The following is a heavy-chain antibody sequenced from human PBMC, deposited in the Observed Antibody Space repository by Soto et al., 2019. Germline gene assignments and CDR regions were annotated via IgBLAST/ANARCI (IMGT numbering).Heavy chain of an antibody. J-gene: IGHJ4*02. V-gene: IGHV4-59*08. Sequence: TSETLSLTCTVSNGSISGYYWSWIRQPPGKGLEWIGFIYYSGTTNYDPSLDSRVTISVDTSKNQFSLKLSSVTAADTAVYYFARHAALYYDIVTGYYGGPFDYWGQGALVTVSS. D-gene: IGHD3-9*01. CDR3: ARHAALYYDIVTGYYGGPFDY. CDR1: NGSISGYY. CDR2: IYYSGTT.